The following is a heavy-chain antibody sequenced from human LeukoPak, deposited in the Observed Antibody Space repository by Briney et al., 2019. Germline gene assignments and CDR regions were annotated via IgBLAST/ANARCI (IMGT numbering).Heavy chain of an antibody. CDR3: AKGVSYYYESSAYYYVQY. CDR2: ISGSGVST. J-gene: IGHJ4*02. CDR1: GFTFSSYA. Sequence: GGSLRLSCAASGFTFSSYAMSWVRQAPGKGLEWVSVISGSGVSTYYADSVKGRFAISRDNSKNTLYLQMNSLRAEDTAVYYCAKGVSYYYESSAYYYVQYWGQGILVTVSS. V-gene: IGHV3-23*01. D-gene: IGHD3-22*01.